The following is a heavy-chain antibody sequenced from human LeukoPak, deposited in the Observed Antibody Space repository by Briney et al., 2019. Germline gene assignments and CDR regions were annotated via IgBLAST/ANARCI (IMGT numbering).Heavy chain of an antibody. CDR2: LYNTRNT. V-gene: IGHV4-59*01. D-gene: IGHD4-23*01. CDR3: AREKNGNEPFDY. Sequence: SETLSLTCTVSGASISSYYWSWIRQPPGKGLEWIGYLYNTRNTYYNPFLKSRVTISVDTSKNQFSLKVSSVTAADTAVYYCAREKNGNEPFDYRGQGTLVTVSS. J-gene: IGHJ4*02. CDR1: GASISSYY.